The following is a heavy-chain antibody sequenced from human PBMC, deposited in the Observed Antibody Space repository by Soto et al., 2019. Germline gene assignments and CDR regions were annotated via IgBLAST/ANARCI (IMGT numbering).Heavy chain of an antibody. CDR2: IYYSGST. D-gene: IGHD6-19*01. V-gene: IGHV4-59*01. CDR1: GGSISTYY. J-gene: IGHJ6*02. CDR3: ASDRSSGWDQGYGMDV. Sequence: SETLSLTCTVSGGSISTYYWSWIRQPPGKGLEWIGYIYYSGSTSYNPSLKSRVTISVDTSKNQFSLKLRSVTAADTAVYYCASDRSSGWDQGYGMDVWGQGTTVTAP.